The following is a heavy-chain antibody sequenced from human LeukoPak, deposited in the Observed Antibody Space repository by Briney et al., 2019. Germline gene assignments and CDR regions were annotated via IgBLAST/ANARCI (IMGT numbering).Heavy chain of an antibody. Sequence: PSGTLSLTCAVSGGSISSSNWWSWVRQPPGKGLEWIGEIYHGGSTNYNPSLKSRVTISVDRSKNQFSLKLSSVTAADTAVYYCARGRDYYDSSGYYYLGDAFDIWGQGTMVTVSS. CDR1: GGSISSSNW. CDR3: ARGRDYYDSSGYYYLGDAFDI. D-gene: IGHD3-22*01. J-gene: IGHJ3*02. CDR2: IYHGGST. V-gene: IGHV4-4*02.